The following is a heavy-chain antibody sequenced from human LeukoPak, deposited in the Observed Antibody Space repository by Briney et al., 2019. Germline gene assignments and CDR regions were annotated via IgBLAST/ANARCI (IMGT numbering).Heavy chain of an antibody. CDR3: ARVSSSWYQDWYFDL. D-gene: IGHD6-13*01. CDR1: GGSISSYY. CDR2: IDTSGNT. J-gene: IGHJ2*01. Sequence: SETLSLTCTVSGGSISSYYWSWIRQPAEEGLEWIGRIDTSGNTNYKPSLKSRVTMSVDTSKNQFSLKLNSVTAADTAVYYCARVSSSWYQDWYFDLWGRGTLVTVSS. V-gene: IGHV4-4*07.